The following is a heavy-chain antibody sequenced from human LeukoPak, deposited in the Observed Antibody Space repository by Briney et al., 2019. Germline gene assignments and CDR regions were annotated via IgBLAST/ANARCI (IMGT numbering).Heavy chain of an antibody. CDR3: ARGGGDSCTSTSCNWFDP. J-gene: IGHJ5*02. V-gene: IGHV3-53*01. D-gene: IGHD2-2*01. Sequence: GGSLRLSCAASGFTVGSNYMSWVRQAPGKGLEWVSVIYSGGSTYYADSVKGRFTISRDNSKNTLYLQMNSLRADDTAVYCCARGGGDSCTSTSCNWFDPWGQGTLVTVSS. CDR1: GFTVGSNY. CDR2: IYSGGST.